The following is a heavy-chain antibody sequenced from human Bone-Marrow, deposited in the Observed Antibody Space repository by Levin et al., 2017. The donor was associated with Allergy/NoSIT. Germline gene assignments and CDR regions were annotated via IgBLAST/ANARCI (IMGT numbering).Heavy chain of an antibody. CDR3: AKETRTVADWHFDL. CDR1: GFPFSAFG. V-gene: IGHV3-30*18. D-gene: IGHD1/OR15-1a*01. Sequence: HGESLKISCTASGFPFSAFGMHWVRQTPDKGLDWVALSSDDESSKRYAPSVTGRFTISRDNSRNILYLQMDNLRPEDTAVYYCAKETRTVADWHFDLWGRGTLVTVSS. CDR2: SSDDESSK. J-gene: IGHJ2*01.